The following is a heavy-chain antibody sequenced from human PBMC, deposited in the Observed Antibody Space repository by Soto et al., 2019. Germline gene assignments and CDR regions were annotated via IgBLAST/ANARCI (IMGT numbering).Heavy chain of an antibody. Sequence: GGSLRLSCAASGFTFSSYSMNWVRQAPGKGLEWVSSISSSSSYIYYADSVKGRFTISRDNAKNSLYLQMNSLRAEDTAVYYCAREGGGIAAAYYYYGMDVWGQGTTVTVSS. D-gene: IGHD6-13*01. V-gene: IGHV3-21*01. CDR3: AREGGGIAAAYYYYGMDV. J-gene: IGHJ6*02. CDR2: ISSSSSYI. CDR1: GFTFSSYS.